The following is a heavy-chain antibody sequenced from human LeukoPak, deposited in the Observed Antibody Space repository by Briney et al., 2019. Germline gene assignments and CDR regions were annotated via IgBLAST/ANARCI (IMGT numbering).Heavy chain of an antibody. J-gene: IGHJ4*02. Sequence: GGSLRLSCAASGFTFSSYAMHWVSQAPGKGLEWVAVISYDGSNKYYADSVKGRFTISRDNSKNTLYLQMNSLRAEDTAVYYCARDSMLYGDYLFDYWGQGTLVTVSS. CDR1: GFTFSSYA. V-gene: IGHV3-30-3*01. CDR3: ARDSMLYGDYLFDY. CDR2: ISYDGSNK. D-gene: IGHD4-17*01.